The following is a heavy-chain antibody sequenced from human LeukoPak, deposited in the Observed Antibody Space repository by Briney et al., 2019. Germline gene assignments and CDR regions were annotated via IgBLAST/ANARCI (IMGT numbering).Heavy chain of an antibody. V-gene: IGHV3-21*01. J-gene: IGHJ4*02. CDR3: ARNSNGGKYFDY. D-gene: IGHD4-23*01. CDR2: ISSSSSYI. CDR1: GFIFSTYS. Sequence: GGSLRLSCAASGFIFSTYSMNWVRQAPGKGLEWVSSISSSSSYIYYADSVKGRFTISRDNAKNSLYLQMNSLRAEDTAVYYCARNSNGGKYFDYWGQGTLVTASS.